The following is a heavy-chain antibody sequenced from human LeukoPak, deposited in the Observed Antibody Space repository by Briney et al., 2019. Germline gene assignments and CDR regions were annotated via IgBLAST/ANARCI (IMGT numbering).Heavy chain of an antibody. D-gene: IGHD1-26*01. CDR2: ISAYNGNT. Sequence: ASVKVSCKASGYTFTSYGISWVRRAPGQGLEWMGWISAYNGNTNYAQKLQGRVTMTTDTSTGTAYMELRSLRSDDTAVYYCARNSESLATGYYYYMDVWGKGTTVTISS. V-gene: IGHV1-18*01. CDR1: GYTFTSYG. J-gene: IGHJ6*03. CDR3: ARNSESLATGYYYYMDV.